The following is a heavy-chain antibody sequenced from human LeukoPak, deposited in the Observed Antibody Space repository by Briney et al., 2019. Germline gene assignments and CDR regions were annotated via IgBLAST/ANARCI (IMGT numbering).Heavy chain of an antibody. CDR3: ARDPSTVTSNDVLDI. CDR1: GGSISSYY. Sequence: SETLSLTCTVFGGSISSYYWSWIRQPPGKGLEWIGYFYYSGSTNYNPSLKSRVTISVDTSKNQFSLKLSSVTSADTAVYYCARDPSTVTSNDVLDIWGQGTMVTVSS. V-gene: IGHV4-59*01. J-gene: IGHJ3*02. CDR2: FYYSGST. D-gene: IGHD4-17*01.